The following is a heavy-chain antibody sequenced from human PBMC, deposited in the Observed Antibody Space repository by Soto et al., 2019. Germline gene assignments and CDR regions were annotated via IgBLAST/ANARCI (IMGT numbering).Heavy chain of an antibody. Sequence: GGSLRLSCAASGFTFSSYSMNWVRQAPGKGLEWVSSISRTSNYIYYTDSVKGRFTISRDNAKNSIYLQMNSLRAEDTATYYCASGVFGLVSPVIAGYWGQGTLVTFSS. CDR1: GFTFSSYS. J-gene: IGHJ4*02. V-gene: IGHV3-21*01. D-gene: IGHD3-3*01. CDR3: ASGVFGLVSPVIAGY. CDR2: ISRTSNYI.